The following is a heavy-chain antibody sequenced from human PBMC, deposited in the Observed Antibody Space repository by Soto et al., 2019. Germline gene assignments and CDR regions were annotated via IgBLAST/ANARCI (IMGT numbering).Heavy chain of an antibody. CDR2: IYYSGST. J-gene: IGHJ4*02. Sequence: QVQLQESGPGLVKPSQTLSLTCTGPGGSISSGDYYWSWIRQPPGKGLEWIGYIYYSGSTYYNPSLKSRVTISVDTSKKQFSLKLSSVTAADTAVYYCARGVWDYGDYHPEYWGQGTLVTVSS. D-gene: IGHD4-17*01. CDR3: ARGVWDYGDYHPEY. V-gene: IGHV4-30-4*01. CDR1: GGSISSGDYY.